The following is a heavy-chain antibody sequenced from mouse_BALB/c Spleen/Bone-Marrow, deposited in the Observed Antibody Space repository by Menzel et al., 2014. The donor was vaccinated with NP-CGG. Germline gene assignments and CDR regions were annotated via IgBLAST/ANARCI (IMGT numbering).Heavy chain of an antibody. CDR2: IRRGGST. CDR1: GFSLTSYD. V-gene: IGHV2-4-1*01. D-gene: IGHD2-4*01. CDR3: ARNEDYDGYYYAMDY. Sequence: VKVEESGPGLVQPSQSLSITCTVSGFSLTSYDVHWVRQSPGKGLEWLRVIRRGGSTDYNAAFISRLSISKDNSKSQVFFKMNSLQADDTAIYYCARNEDYDGYYYAMDYWGQGTSVTVSS. J-gene: IGHJ4*01.